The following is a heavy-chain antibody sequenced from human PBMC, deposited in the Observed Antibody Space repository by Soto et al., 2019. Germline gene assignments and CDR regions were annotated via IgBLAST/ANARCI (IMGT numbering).Heavy chain of an antibody. CDR3: ARHRRYSSRIEGWFDP. V-gene: IGHV4-39*01. D-gene: IGHD6-13*01. J-gene: IGHJ5*02. CDR1: GGSISSSSYY. CDR2: IYYSGST. Sequence: QLQLQESGPGLVKPSETLSLTCTVSGGSISSSSYYWGWIRQPPGKGLEWIGSIYYSGSTYYNPSLKSRVTISVDTSKNQFSLKLSSVTAADTAVYYCARHRRYSSRIEGWFDPWGQGTLVTVSS.